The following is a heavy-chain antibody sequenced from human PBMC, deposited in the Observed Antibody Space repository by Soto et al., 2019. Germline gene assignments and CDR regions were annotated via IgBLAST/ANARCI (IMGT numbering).Heavy chain of an antibody. CDR2: INASGGST. D-gene: IGHD2-2*01. CDR1: GYTFTSYA. V-gene: IGHV1-46*03. Sequence: ASVKVSCKASGYTFTSYAMHWVRQAPGQGLEWMGVINASGGSTSYAQNFQGRVTMTRDTSTSTVYMELSSLRSEDTAVYYCVRESTPTRWFDPWGQGTLVTVSS. J-gene: IGHJ5*02. CDR3: VRESTPTRWFDP.